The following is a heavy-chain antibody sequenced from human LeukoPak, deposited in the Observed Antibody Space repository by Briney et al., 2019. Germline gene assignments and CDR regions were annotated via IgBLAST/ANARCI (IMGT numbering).Heavy chain of an antibody. Sequence: ASVKVSCKVSGYTFTDHYMHWVQQAPGKGLEWMGLVDPEDGETIYAEKFQGRVTITADTSTDTAYMELSSLRSEDTAVYYCARVRSHYYDSSGYSDYWGQGTLVTVSS. CDR2: VDPEDGET. D-gene: IGHD3-22*01. J-gene: IGHJ4*02. V-gene: IGHV1-69-2*01. CDR3: ARVRSHYYDSSGYSDY. CDR1: GYTFTDHY.